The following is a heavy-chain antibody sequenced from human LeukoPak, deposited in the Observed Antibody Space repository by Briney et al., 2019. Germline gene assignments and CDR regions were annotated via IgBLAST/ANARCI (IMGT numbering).Heavy chain of an antibody. V-gene: IGHV1-2*02. D-gene: IGHD4-17*01. CDR2: INPNSGGT. J-gene: IGHJ4*02. Sequence: ASVKVSCKASGYTFTGYYMHWVRQAPGQGLEWMGWINPNSGGTNYAQKFQGRVTMTRDTSISTAYMELNRLRSDDTAVYYCATDAVTTRYYFDYWGQGTLVTVSS. CDR3: ATDAVTTRYYFDY. CDR1: GYTFTGYY.